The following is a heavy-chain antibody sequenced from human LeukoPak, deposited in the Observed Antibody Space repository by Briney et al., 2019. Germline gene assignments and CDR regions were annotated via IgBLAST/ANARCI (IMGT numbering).Heavy chain of an antibody. J-gene: IGHJ5*02. V-gene: IGHV1-8*01. CDR3: ARAPDSSGYYSNWFDP. Sequence: ASVMVSCKASGYTFTSYDINWVRQATGQGLEWMGWMNPNSGNTGYAQKFQGRVTMTTDTSTSTAYMELRSLRSDDTAVYYCARAPDSSGYYSNWFDPWGQGTLVTVSS. CDR1: GYTFTSYD. D-gene: IGHD3-22*01. CDR2: MNPNSGNT.